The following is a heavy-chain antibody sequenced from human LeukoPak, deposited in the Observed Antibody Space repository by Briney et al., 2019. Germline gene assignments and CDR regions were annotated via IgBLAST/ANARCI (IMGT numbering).Heavy chain of an antibody. D-gene: IGHD5-24*01. Sequence: PSETLSLTCAVYGGSFSGYYWSWIRQPPGKGLEWIGEINHSGSTNYNPSLKSRVTISVDTSKNQFSLKLSSVTAADTAVYYCARRREMATLDYWGQGTLVTVSS. CDR2: INHSGST. V-gene: IGHV4-34*01. CDR3: ARRREMATLDY. CDR1: GGSFSGYY. J-gene: IGHJ4*02.